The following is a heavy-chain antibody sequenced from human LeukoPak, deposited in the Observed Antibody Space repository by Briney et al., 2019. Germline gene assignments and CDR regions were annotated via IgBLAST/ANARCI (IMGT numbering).Heavy chain of an antibody. J-gene: IGHJ4*02. V-gene: IGHV3-23*01. CDR1: GITLSNYG. CDR2: INDRGGST. Sequence: GGSLRLSCAVSGITLSNYGMSWVRQAPGKGLEWVAGINDRGGSTKYADSVKGRFTISRDNAKNTLYLQMNSLRAEDTAVYFCAKRGVVIRAVIIVGFHKEAYYFDYWGQGALVTVSS. CDR3: AKRGVVIRAVIIVGFHKEAYYFDY. D-gene: IGHD3-10*01.